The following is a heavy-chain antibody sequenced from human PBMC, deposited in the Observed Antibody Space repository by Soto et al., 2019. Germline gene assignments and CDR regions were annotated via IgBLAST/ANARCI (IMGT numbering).Heavy chain of an antibody. CDR2: IIPIFGTA. Sequence: GASVKVSCKSSGGTFSSYAISWVRQAPGQGLEWMGGIIPIFGTANYAQKFQGRVTITADESTRTAYMELSSLRSEDTAVYYGARDGNPLYYYGVDVWGQGTTVTVSS. CDR1: GGTFSSYA. CDR3: ARDGNPLYYYGVDV. D-gene: IGHD1-1*01. J-gene: IGHJ6*02. V-gene: IGHV1-69*13.